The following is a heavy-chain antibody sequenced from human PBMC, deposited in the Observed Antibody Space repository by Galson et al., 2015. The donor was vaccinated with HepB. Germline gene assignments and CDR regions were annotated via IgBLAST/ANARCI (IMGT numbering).Heavy chain of an antibody. CDR3: AREGSYYDSSGYYYGMYYFDY. J-gene: IGHJ4*02. CDR1: GFTFSSYW. V-gene: IGHV3-7*03. CDR2: IKQDGSEK. Sequence: SLRLSCAASGFTFSSYWMSWVRQAPGKGLEWVANIKQDGSEKYYVDSVKGRFAISRDNAKNSLYLQMNSLRAEDTAVYYCAREGSYYDSSGYYYGMYYFDYWGQGTLVTVSS. D-gene: IGHD3-22*01.